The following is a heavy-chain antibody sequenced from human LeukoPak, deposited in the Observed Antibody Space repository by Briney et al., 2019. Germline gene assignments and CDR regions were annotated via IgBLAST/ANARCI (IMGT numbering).Heavy chain of an antibody. J-gene: IGHJ4*02. D-gene: IGHD2-15*01. Sequence: GGSLRLSCAASGFTFSSYAMSWVRQAPGKGLEWVSVISGSDGGTYYADSVKGRFTISRDNSKNTLYLQMNSLRGEDTAIFYCAKNSGGSRFSALDYWGQGTLVTVSS. CDR3: AKNSGGSRFSALDY. V-gene: IGHV3-23*01. CDR1: GFTFSSYA. CDR2: ISGSDGGT.